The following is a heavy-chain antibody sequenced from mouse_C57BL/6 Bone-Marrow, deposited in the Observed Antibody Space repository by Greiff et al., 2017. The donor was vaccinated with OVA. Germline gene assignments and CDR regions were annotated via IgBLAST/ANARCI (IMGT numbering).Heavy chain of an antibody. D-gene: IGHD2-4*01. CDR2: ISSGSSTI. Sequence: VQLQQSGGGLVKPGGSLKLSCAASGFTFSDYGMHWVRQAPEKGLEWVAYISSGSSTIYYADTVKGRFTISRDNAKNTLFLQMTSLRSEDTAMYYCARGLRRWFAYWGQGTLVTVSA. CDR3: ARGLRRWFAY. CDR1: GFTFSDYG. J-gene: IGHJ3*01. V-gene: IGHV5-17*01.